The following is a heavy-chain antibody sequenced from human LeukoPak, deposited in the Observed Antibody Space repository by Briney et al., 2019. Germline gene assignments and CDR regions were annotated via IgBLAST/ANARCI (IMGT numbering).Heavy chain of an antibody. CDR3: ARAWGIAVAWHFDY. D-gene: IGHD6-19*01. V-gene: IGHV4-34*01. J-gene: IGHJ4*02. Sequence: ETLSLTCAVYGGSFSGYYWSWIRQPPGKGLEWIGEINHSGSTNYNPSLKSRVTISVDTTKNQFSLKLSSVTAADTAVYYCARAWGIAVAWHFDYWGQGTLVTVSS. CDR1: GGSFSGYY. CDR2: INHSGST.